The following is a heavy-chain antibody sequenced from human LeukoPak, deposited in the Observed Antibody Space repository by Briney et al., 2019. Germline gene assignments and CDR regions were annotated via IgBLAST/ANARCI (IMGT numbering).Heavy chain of an antibody. CDR1: GGSISSYY. J-gene: IGHJ5*02. CDR3: ARVSCSSTSRYTPRRVWFDP. Sequence: SETLSLTCTVSGGSISSYYWSWIRQPPGKGLEWIGYIYYSGSTNYNPSLKSRVTISVDTSKNQFSLKLSSVTAADTAVYYCARVSCSSTSRYTPRRVWFDPWGQGTLVTVSS. CDR2: IYYSGST. D-gene: IGHD2-2*02. V-gene: IGHV4-59*01.